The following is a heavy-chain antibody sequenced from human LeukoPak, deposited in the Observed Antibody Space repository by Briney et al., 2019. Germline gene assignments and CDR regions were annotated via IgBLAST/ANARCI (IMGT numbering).Heavy chain of an antibody. V-gene: IGHV1-69*13. CDR1: GGTFSTYT. J-gene: IGHJ5*02. CDR2: IIPIFDMT. D-gene: IGHD3-22*01. CDR3: ARGLRGYYDSSGYYGSWFDP. Sequence: SVKVSCKASGGTFSTYTITWVRQAPGQGPEWMGRIIPIFDMTTYAQKFQDRVTITADESTSTAYMELSSLRSEDTAVYYCARGLRGYYDSSGYYGSWFDPWGQGTLVTVSS.